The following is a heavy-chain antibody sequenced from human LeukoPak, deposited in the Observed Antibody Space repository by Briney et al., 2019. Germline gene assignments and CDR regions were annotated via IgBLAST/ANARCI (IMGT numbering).Heavy chain of an antibody. CDR2: ISAYNGNT. Sequence: GASVKVSCKASGYTFTSYGISWVRQAPGQGLEWMGWISAYNGNTNYAQKLQGRVTMTTDTSTSTAYMELRSLRSDDTAVYYCARAPNYSGYDQRPFDYWGQGTLVTVSS. CDR3: ARAPNYSGYDQRPFDY. V-gene: IGHV1-18*01. CDR1: GYTFTSYG. D-gene: IGHD5-12*01. J-gene: IGHJ4*02.